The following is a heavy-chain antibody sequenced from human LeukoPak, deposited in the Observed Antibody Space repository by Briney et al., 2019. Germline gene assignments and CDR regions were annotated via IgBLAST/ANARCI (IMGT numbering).Heavy chain of an antibody. D-gene: IGHD6-19*01. J-gene: IGHJ4*02. CDR2: IYYSGST. V-gene: IGHV4-59*08. CDR1: GGSISSYY. Sequence: SETLSLTSTVSGGSISSYYWSWIRPPPGKGLVWIGYIYYSGSTNYNPSHKSRVTISVDTSNNQFSLKLSSVTAADTAVYYCARRHSSGWSHFDYWGQGTLVTVSS. CDR3: ARRHSSGWSHFDY.